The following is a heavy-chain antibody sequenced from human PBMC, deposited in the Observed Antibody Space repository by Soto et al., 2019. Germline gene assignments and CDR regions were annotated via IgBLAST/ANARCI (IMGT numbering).Heavy chain of an antibody. V-gene: IGHV4-59*01. Sequence: SETLSLTCTVSGGSISSYYWSWIRQPPGKGLEWIGYIYYSGSTNYNPSLKSRVTISVDASKNQFSLKLSSVTAADTAVYYCARDLTTVTTSGYYYYGMDVWGQGTTVTVSS. D-gene: IGHD4-17*01. CDR2: IYYSGST. J-gene: IGHJ6*02. CDR3: ARDLTTVTTSGYYYYGMDV. CDR1: GGSISSYY.